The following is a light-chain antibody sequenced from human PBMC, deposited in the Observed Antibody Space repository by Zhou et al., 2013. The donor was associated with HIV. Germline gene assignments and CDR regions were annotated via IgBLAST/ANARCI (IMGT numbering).Light chain of an antibody. Sequence: DIQMTQSPSSVSASVGDRVTITCRASQSIITYLNWYQQKSGKAPKLLIYTASNLQSGVPSRFSGSGSGTEFTLTISSLQPDDFATYYCQQYNSLVTFGGGTKVELK. CDR2: TAS. CDR3: QQYNSLVT. V-gene: IGKV1-39*01. CDR1: QSIITY. J-gene: IGKJ4*01.